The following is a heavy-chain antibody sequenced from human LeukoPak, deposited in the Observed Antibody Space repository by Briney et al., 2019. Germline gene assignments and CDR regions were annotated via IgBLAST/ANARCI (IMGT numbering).Heavy chain of an antibody. CDR1: GLTFSNYA. V-gene: IGHV3-23*01. CDR3: AKGGYDYVEMGYFDY. CDR2: ITGSGRGT. Sequence: GGSLTLSCTASGLTFSNYATTWVRQAPGKGLEWVSSITGSGRGTYYADSVKGRFSVSRDNSQNTVFLHMNSLRADDTALYYCAKGGYDYVEMGYFDYWGQGTLVTVSS. J-gene: IGHJ4*02. D-gene: IGHD5-12*01.